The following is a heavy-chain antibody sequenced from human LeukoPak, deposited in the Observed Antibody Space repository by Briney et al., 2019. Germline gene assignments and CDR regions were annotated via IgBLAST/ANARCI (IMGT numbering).Heavy chain of an antibody. J-gene: IGHJ6*02. CDR3: AKRLKRNYYYHYAMDV. Sequence: GRSLRLSCAASGFTFSGFGMHWVRQAPDKGLEWVAVIWYDGSKEYYADSVKGRFTASRDNSKMTLTLQMNSLRAEDTAVYYCAKRLKRNYYYHYAMDVWGQGTTVTVSS. D-gene: IGHD3-22*01. CDR1: GFTFSGFG. V-gene: IGHV3-33*06. CDR2: IWYDGSKE.